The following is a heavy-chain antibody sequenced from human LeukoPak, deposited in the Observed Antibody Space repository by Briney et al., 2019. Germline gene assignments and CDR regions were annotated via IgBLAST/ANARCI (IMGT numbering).Heavy chain of an antibody. CDR2: INSDGSST. CDR1: GFTFSSYW. V-gene: IGHV3-74*01. CDR3: ARRYFDSGNWFDP. J-gene: IGHJ5*02. Sequence: GGSLRLSCAASGFTFSSYWMHWVRQAPGKGLIRVSRINSDGSSTTYADSVKGRFTISRDNSKNTLYLQMNSLRAEDTAVYYCARRYFDSGNWFDPWGQGTLVTVSS. D-gene: IGHD3-9*01.